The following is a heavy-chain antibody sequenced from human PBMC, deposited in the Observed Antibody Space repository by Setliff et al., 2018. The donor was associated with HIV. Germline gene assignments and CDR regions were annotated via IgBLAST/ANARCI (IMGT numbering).Heavy chain of an antibody. D-gene: IGHD3-22*01. CDR3: ARDTTYYYDSSGLYLDY. CDR2: ISSSGSTI. CDR1: GFTFSDYC. J-gene: IGHJ4*02. V-gene: IGHV3-11*04. Sequence: PGGSLRLSCAASGFTFSDYCMSWIRQAPGKGLEWVSYISSSGSTIYYADSVKGRFTISRDNAKNSLYLQMNSLRAEDTAVYYCARDTTYYYDSSGLYLDYWGQGTLVTVSS.